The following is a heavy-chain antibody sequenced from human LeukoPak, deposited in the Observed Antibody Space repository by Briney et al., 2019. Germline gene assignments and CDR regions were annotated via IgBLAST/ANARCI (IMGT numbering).Heavy chain of an antibody. D-gene: IGHD4-11*01. J-gene: IGHJ4*02. V-gene: IGHV3-21*01. CDR3: ARAMHTVTTSLADY. CDR1: GFPFSSYS. Sequence: GGSLRLSCAASGFPFSSYSMNWVRQAPGKGLEWVSSISSSSSYIYYADSVKGRFTISRDNAKNSLYLQMNSLRAEDTAVYYCARAMHTVTTSLADYWGQGTLVTVSS. CDR2: ISSSSSYI.